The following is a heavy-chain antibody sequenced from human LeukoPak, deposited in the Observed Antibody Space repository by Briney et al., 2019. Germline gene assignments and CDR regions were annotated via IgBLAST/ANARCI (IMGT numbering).Heavy chain of an antibody. J-gene: IGHJ4*02. V-gene: IGHV3-7*03. D-gene: IGHD6-19*01. CDR3: ATAPTGMAVAGHYFDY. Sequence: GGSLRLSCVASGFTFSSSWMTWVRQAPGMGLERVANIKADGTGKYYVDSVKGRFTISRDYSKNTLYLQMNSLRAEDTAVYYCATAPTGMAVAGHYFDYWGQGALVTVSS. CDR1: GFTFSSSW. CDR2: IKADGTGK.